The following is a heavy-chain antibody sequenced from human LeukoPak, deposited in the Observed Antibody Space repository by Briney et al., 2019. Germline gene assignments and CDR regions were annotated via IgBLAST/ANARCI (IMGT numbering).Heavy chain of an antibody. CDR3: ARGLWTQPGLVPFNY. CDR1: GDSIISYY. D-gene: IGHD5-18*01. Sequence: SETLSLTCSVSGDSIISYYWNWLRQSPGKGLEWIGNIHHFGRTEYNSSLRSRGTMFLDSSKNQFSLKLTSVTPTDTAVYYCARGLWTQPGLVPFNYWGQGILVTVSS. CDR2: IHHFGRT. J-gene: IGHJ4*02. V-gene: IGHV4-59*01.